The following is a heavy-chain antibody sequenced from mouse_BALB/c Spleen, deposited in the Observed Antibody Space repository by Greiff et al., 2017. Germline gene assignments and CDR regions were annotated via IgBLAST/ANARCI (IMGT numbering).Heavy chain of an antibody. Sequence: VQLKESGPGLVKPSQSLSLTCTVTGYSITSDYAWNWIRQFPGNKLEWMGYISYSGSTSYNPSLKSRISITRDTSKNQFFLQLNSLTTEDTATYYCARQWDYWGQGTTLTVSS. D-gene: IGHD1-3*01. CDR3: ARQWDY. CDR1: GYSITSDYA. CDR2: ISYSGST. V-gene: IGHV3-2*02. J-gene: IGHJ2*01.